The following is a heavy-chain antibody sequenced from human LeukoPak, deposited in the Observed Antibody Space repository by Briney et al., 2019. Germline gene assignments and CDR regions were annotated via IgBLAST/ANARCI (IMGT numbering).Heavy chain of an antibody. V-gene: IGHV4-39*01. D-gene: IGHD2-15*01. CDR3: ASPWYCSGGSCYYAFDI. J-gene: IGHJ3*02. CDR1: GGSISSSSYY. Sequence: SETLSLTXTVSGGSISSSSYYWGWIRQPPGKGLEGIGSIYYSGSTYDNPSLECRVTISVDTSKTQFSLKLSSVTAADTAVDYCASPWYCSGGSCYYAFDIWGQGTMVTVSS. CDR2: IYYSGST.